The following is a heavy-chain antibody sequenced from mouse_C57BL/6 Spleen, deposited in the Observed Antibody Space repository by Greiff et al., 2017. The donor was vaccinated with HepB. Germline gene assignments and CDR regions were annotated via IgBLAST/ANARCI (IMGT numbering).Heavy chain of an antibody. CDR2: IYPGDGDT. CDR1: GYAFSSSW. Sequence: VKLQESGPELVKPGASVKISCKASGYAFSSSWMNWVKQRPGKGLEWIGRIYPGDGDTNYNGKFKGKATLTADKSSSTAYMQLSSLTSEDSAVYFCARAGDSSGYAMDYWGQGTSVTVSS. D-gene: IGHD3-2*02. CDR3: ARAGDSSGYAMDY. J-gene: IGHJ4*01. V-gene: IGHV1-82*01.